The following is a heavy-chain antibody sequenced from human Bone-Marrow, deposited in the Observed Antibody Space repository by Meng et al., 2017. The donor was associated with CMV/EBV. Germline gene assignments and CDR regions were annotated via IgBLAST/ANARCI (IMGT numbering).Heavy chain of an antibody. J-gene: IGHJ3*02. V-gene: IGHV3-11*04. CDR3: ARGGIRFLEWFKDDAFDI. Sequence: GESLKISCAASGFTFSDYYMSWIRQAPGKGLEWVSYISSSGSTIYYADSVKGRFTISRDNAKNSLYLQMNSLRAEDTAVYYCARGGIRFLEWFKDDAFDIWGQGTMVTVSS. CDR2: ISSSGSTI. D-gene: IGHD3-3*01. CDR1: GFTFSDYY.